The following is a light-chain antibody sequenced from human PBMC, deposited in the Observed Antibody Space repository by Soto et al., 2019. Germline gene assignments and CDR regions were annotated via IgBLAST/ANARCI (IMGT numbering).Light chain of an antibody. CDR3: QQYKYYST. Sequence: DIQMTQSPSTLSASVGDRVTITCRASQSISSFLAWYQQKPGRAPKLLIYTASTLESGVPSRFSGSGSETEFTLTISSLQPDDFATYYCQQYKYYSTFGQGTKLEIK. CDR1: QSISSF. J-gene: IGKJ2*01. V-gene: IGKV1-5*03. CDR2: TAS.